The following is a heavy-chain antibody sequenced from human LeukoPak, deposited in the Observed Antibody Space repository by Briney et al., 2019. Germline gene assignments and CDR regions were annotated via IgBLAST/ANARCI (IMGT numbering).Heavy chain of an antibody. CDR2: IYPGDSDT. CDR3: ARHYGGGEYYYGMDV. CDR1: GYSFTNYW. D-gene: IGHD2-21*01. Sequence: HGESLEISCKRSGYSFTNYWIGLVRQLPGRGLEWMGIIYPGDSDTRYSPSFQGQVTISADKSISTAYLQWSSLKASDTAMYYCARHYGGGEYYYGMDVWGQGSTVTVAS. J-gene: IGHJ6*02. V-gene: IGHV5-51*01.